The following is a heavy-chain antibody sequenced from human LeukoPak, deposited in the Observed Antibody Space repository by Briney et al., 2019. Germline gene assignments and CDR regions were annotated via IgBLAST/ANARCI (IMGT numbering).Heavy chain of an antibody. CDR3: AKTALGYFYTMDV. CDR2: ITGSGGST. J-gene: IGHJ6*02. V-gene: IGHV3-23*01. Sequence: GGSLRLSCAASGFTFSTYAMTWVRQAPGKGLEWVSGITGSGGSTSYADSVKGRFTISRDNSKNTLYLQMNSLRAEDTAVHYCAKTALGYFYTMDVWGQGTTVTVSS. CDR1: GFTFSTYA. D-gene: IGHD7-27*01.